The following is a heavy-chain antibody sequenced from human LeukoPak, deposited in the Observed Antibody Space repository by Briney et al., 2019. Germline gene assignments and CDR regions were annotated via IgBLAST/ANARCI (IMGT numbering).Heavy chain of an antibody. CDR1: GGSISSFY. CDR2: IYHSGGT. CDR3: ARVRRYSSGSLRTFDY. J-gene: IGHJ4*02. D-gene: IGHD6-19*01. Sequence: SETLSLTCTVSGGSISSFYWSWIRQPPGKGLEWIGYIYHSGGTNYNPSLTSRVTISVDTSKNQFSLKLSSVTAADTAVYYCARVRRYSSGSLRTFDYWGQGTLVTVSS. V-gene: IGHV4-59*01.